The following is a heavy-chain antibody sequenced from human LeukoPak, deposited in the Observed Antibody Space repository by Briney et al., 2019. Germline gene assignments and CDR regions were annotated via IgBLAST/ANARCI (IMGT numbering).Heavy chain of an antibody. V-gene: IGHV4-4*07. D-gene: IGHD2-15*01. CDR2: IYISGGT. J-gene: IGHJ4*02. Sequence: SETLSLTCSVSGASINSHYWTWIRQPAGKGLEWIGRIYISGGTNYSPSLKSRVTMSVDTSKNQFSLNLISVTAADTAVYYCARALNPLPGTYYFDYWGQGTLVTVSS. CDR1: GASINSHY. CDR3: ARALNPLPGTYYFDY.